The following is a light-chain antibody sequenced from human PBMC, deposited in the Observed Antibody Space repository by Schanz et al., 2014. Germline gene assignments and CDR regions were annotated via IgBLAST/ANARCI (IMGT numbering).Light chain of an antibody. CDR2: NTS. CDR3: HQYGGSSWT. Sequence: EIVMTQSPATLSVSPGERATLSCRASQSVSSNLAWYQQKPGQAPRLLIYNTSTRATGIPARFSGSGSGTDFTLTISSLQSEDFAVYYCHQYGGSSWTFGQGTKVEIK. J-gene: IGKJ1*01. V-gene: IGKV3-15*01. CDR1: QSVSSN.